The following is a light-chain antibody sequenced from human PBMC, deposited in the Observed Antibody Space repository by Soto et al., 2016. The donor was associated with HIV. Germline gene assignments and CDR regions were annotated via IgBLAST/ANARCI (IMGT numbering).Light chain of an antibody. J-gene: IGKJ4*01. CDR1: QNINTY. V-gene: IGKV1-39*01. Sequence: DIQMTQSPSSLSATAGDRVTITCRASQNINTYLNWYQQKEGKAPKLLISAASSLQSGVPSRFSGSGSGTDFTLTISSLQPEDFATYYCQQSYSAPLTFGGGTKVVIK. CDR3: QQSYSAPLT. CDR2: AAS.